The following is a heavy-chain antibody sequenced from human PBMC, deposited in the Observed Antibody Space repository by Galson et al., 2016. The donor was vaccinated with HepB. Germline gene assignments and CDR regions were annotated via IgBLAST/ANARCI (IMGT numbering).Heavy chain of an antibody. CDR2: IYPDGTT. V-gene: IGHV4-38-2*01. D-gene: IGHD2-8*01. CDR3: ARAGYFNGRRSFVWFDP. J-gene: IGHJ5*02. CDR1: GHSINSNYY. Sequence: SETLSLTCGVSGHSINSNYYWGWIRQPPGKGLEWIAIIYPDGTTYYNPSPLKSRVAMSVDTSKNQFSLRLRSVTAADTAVYYGARAGYFNGRRSFVWFDPWGQGTLVTVSS.